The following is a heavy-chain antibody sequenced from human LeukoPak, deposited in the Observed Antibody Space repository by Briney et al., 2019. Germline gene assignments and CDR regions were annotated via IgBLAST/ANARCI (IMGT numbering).Heavy chain of an antibody. CDR3: ARSSAYYNEADI. Sequence: ASVKVSCKTSGYSFTSYYIHWVRQAPGQGLEWMGIINPSGGSTTYAQKFQGRLTMASDTSTSTVYMELSSLRSEDTAMYYCARSSAYYNEADIWGQGTVVTVSS. V-gene: IGHV1-46*01. D-gene: IGHD1-26*01. J-gene: IGHJ3*02. CDR1: GYSFTSYY. CDR2: INPSGGST.